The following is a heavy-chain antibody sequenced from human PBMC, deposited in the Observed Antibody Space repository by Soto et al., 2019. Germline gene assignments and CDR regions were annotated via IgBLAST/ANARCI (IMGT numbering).Heavy chain of an antibody. J-gene: IGHJ6*02. CDR2: IIPIFGTA. CDR1: GGTFSSYA. CDR3: AKRLWSGSNSVGNGMDV. Sequence: SVKVSCKASGGTFSSYAISWVRQAPGQGLEWMGGIIPIFGTANYAQKFQGRVTITADESTSTAYMELSSLRSEDTAVYYCAKRLWSGSNSVGNGMDVWGQGTTVTVSS. V-gene: IGHV1-69*13. D-gene: IGHD3-3*01.